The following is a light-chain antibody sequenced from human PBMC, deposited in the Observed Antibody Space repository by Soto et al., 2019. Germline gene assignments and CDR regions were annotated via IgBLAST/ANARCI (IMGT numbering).Light chain of an antibody. CDR2: AVN. CDR1: SSDVGGYNY. CDR3: CSYTGTGPLAL. Sequence: QSALTQPASVSGSPGQSITISCTGTSSDVGGYNYVSWYQQHPGKAPTLLVYAVNKRPSWVSNRFSGSKSGNTASLTISGLQTEDEADYYCCSYTGTGPLALFGGGTKLTGL. J-gene: IGLJ2*01. V-gene: IGLV2-14*01.